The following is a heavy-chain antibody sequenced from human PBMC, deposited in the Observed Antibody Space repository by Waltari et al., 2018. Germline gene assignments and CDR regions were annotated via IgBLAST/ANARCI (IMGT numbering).Heavy chain of an antibody. D-gene: IGHD3-22*01. V-gene: IGHV3-72*01. Sequence: EVQLVESGGGLVQPGGSLSLSCAASGFTFSDHYRDWVRQAPGKGLEWVGRTRNKANSYTTEYAASVKGRFTISRDDSKNSLYLQMNSLKTEDTAVYYCAREGWRYYDSSGAYYFDYWGQGTLVTVSS. CDR2: TRNKANSYTT. CDR1: GFTFSDHY. J-gene: IGHJ4*02. CDR3: AREGWRYYDSSGAYYFDY.